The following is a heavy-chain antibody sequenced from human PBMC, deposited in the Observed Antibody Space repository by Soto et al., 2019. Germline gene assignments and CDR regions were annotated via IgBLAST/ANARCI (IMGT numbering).Heavy chain of an antibody. CDR2: IIPIFGTA. Sequence: QVQLVQSGAEVKKPGSSAKVSCKASGGTFSSYAISWVRQAPGQGLEWMGGIIPIFGTANYAQKFQCRVTITADEYTSTAYMELSSLRSEDTAVYYCARHVPAAGYYYGMDVWGQGTTVTVSS. CDR3: ARHVPAAGYYYGMDV. D-gene: IGHD2-2*01. V-gene: IGHV1-69*12. CDR1: GGTFSSYA. J-gene: IGHJ6*02.